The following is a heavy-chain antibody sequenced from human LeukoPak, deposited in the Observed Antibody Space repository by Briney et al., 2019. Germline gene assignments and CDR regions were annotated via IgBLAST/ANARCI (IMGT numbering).Heavy chain of an antibody. D-gene: IGHD5-24*01. Sequence: GESLRLSCVASGFTFSSYEMNWVRQAPGKGLEWVSYISSSGSTIYYADSVKGRFTISRDNAQTSLYLQMNSLRAEDTAVYYCARASDPWLQLTWGQGTLVTVSS. CDR1: GFTFSSYE. V-gene: IGHV3-48*03. CDR3: ARASDPWLQLT. CDR2: ISSSGSTI. J-gene: IGHJ5*02.